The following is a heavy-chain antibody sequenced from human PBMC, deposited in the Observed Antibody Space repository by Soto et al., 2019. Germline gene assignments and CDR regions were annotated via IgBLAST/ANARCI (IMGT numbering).Heavy chain of an antibody. CDR2: IIPIFGTA. V-gene: IGHV1-69*13. D-gene: IGHD3-3*01. J-gene: IGHJ4*02. Sequence: SVKVSCQASGGTFSSYAISWVRQAPGQGLEWMGGIIPIFGTANYAQKFQGRVTITADESTSTAYMELSSLRSEDTAVYYCARESKRITIFGVGITGPFDYWGQGTLVTVSS. CDR3: ARESKRITIFGVGITGPFDY. CDR1: GGTFSSYA.